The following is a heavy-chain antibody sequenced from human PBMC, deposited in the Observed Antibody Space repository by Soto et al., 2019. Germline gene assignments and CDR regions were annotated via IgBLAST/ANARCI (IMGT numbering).Heavy chain of an antibody. Sequence: GESLKISCKGSGYSFTNYWIGWVRQMPGKGLDWMGIIYPGDSDTRYSPSFQGQVTISADNSISTAYLQWSSLKASDTAMYYCGTLASRNSYPYDYWHQGTMVTISS. CDR1: GYSFTNYW. CDR3: GTLASRNSYPYDY. J-gene: IGHJ4*02. CDR2: IYPGDSDT. D-gene: IGHD1-26*01. V-gene: IGHV5-51*01.